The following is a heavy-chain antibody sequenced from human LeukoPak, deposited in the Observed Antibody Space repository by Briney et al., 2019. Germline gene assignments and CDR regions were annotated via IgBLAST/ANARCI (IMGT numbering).Heavy chain of an antibody. CDR3: AREGGRKLRYFDWSTPRDDY. CDR1: GYTFTSYG. V-gene: IGHV1-18*01. J-gene: IGHJ4*02. CDR2: ISAYNGNT. Sequence: ASVKVSCKASGYTFTSYGISWVRQAPGQGLEWMGWISAYNGNTNYAQKLQGRVTMTTDTSTSTAYMELRSLRSDDTAVYYCAREGGRKLRYFDWSTPRDDYWGQGTLVTVSS. D-gene: IGHD3-9*01.